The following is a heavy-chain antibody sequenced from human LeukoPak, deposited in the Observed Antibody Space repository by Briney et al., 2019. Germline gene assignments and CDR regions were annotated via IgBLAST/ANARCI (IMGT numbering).Heavy chain of an antibody. CDR2: IYSGGST. CDR1: GFTVSSNY. J-gene: IGHJ4*02. CDR3: ARHVVAVGFDY. V-gene: IGHV3-66*04. D-gene: IGHD3-22*01. Sequence: GGSLRLSCAASGFTVSSNYMSWVRQAPGKGLEWVSVIYSGGSTYYADSVKGRFTISRDNAKNSLYLQMNSLRAEDTAVYYCARHVVAVGFDYWGQGALVTVSS.